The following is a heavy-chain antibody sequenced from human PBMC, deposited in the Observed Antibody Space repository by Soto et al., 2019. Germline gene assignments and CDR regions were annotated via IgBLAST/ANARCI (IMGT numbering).Heavy chain of an antibody. CDR1: GFSFSTYT. J-gene: IGHJ5*01. CDR2: ISSGSSYI. V-gene: IGHV3-21*01. Sequence: ACLRLTCAACGFSFSTYTKNWVRQAPGKGLEWISSISSGSSYIYYAGSVKGRFTISRDNAKNSLFLQMNSLRADDTAVYYCARDILSGGAYTDSWGQGTKVTVPS. CDR3: ARDILSGGAYTDS. D-gene: IGHD3-10*01.